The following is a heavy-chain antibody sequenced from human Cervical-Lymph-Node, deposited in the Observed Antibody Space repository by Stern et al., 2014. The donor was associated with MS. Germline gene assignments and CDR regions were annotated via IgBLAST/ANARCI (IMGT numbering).Heavy chain of an antibody. Sequence: VQLEESGGGVVQPGRSLRLSCAASGFTFSSYGMHWVRQAQGKGLEWVAVIWYDGSNKYYADSVKGRFTISRDNSKNTLYLQMNSLRADDTAVYYCARDHRARYYYDSSDIWGQGTMVTVSS. CDR3: ARDHRARYYYDSSDI. CDR1: GFTFSSYG. J-gene: IGHJ3*02. D-gene: IGHD3-22*01. CDR2: IWYDGSNK. V-gene: IGHV3-33*01.